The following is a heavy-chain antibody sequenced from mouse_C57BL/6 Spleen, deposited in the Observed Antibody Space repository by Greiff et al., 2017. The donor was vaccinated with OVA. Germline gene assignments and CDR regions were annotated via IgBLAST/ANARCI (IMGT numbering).Heavy chain of an antibody. CDR1: GFTFSSYG. J-gene: IGHJ2*01. Sequence: DVQLQESGGDLVKPGGSLKLSCAASGFTFSSYGMSWVRQTPDKRLEWVATISSGGSYTYYPDSVKGRFTISRDNAKNTLYLQMSSLKSEDTAMYYCASLFDYWGQGTTLTVSS. CDR2: ISSGGSYT. CDR3: ASLFDY. V-gene: IGHV5-6*01.